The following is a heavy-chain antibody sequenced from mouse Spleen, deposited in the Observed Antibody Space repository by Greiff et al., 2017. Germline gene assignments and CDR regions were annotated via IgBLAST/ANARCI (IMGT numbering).Heavy chain of an antibody. J-gene: IGHJ3*01. Sequence: VHLVESGSELRSPGSSVKLSCKDFDSEVFPIAYMSWVRQKPGHGFEWIGGILPSIGRTIYGEKFEDKATLDADTLSNTAYLELNSLTSEDSAIYYCARRGKTTMTPFAYWGQGTLVTVSA. CDR2: ILPSIGRT. CDR3: ARRGKTTMTPFAY. V-gene: IGHV15-2*01. D-gene: IGHD2-4*01. CDR1: DSEVFPIAY.